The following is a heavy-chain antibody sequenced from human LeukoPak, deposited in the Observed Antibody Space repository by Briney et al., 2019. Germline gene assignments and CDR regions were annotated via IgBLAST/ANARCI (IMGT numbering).Heavy chain of an antibody. CDR1: GFTFNDFA. J-gene: IGHJ3*01. CDR2: IADAGT. Sequence: GGSLKLSCAASGFTFNDFAMTWVRQAPGKGLEWVSTIADAGTYYADSVKGRFIISRDNSKNMLYLQLNSLRADDTAMYYCARNLGPFDVRGHGTMVTVSS. CDR3: ARNLGPFDV. D-gene: IGHD3-16*01. V-gene: IGHV3-23*01.